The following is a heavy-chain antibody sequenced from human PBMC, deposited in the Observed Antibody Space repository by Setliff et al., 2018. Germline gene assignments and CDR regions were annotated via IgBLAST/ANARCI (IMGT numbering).Heavy chain of an antibody. Sequence: ASVKVSCKSSGFTFTDYGITWVRQVPGQGLEWMGWINNYNFNTQYAQKFQGRVTVTTDTSTTTAYMELRSLRADDTAVYYCARDADNYDTSENPIFDYWGQGTLVTVSS. D-gene: IGHD3-22*01. CDR1: GFTFTDYG. J-gene: IGHJ4*02. V-gene: IGHV1-18*01. CDR3: ARDADNYDTSENPIFDY. CDR2: INNYNFNT.